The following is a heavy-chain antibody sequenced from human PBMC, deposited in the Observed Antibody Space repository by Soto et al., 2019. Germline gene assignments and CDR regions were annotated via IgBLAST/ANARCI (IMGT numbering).Heavy chain of an antibody. V-gene: IGHV1-69*13. CDR3: ATDSNYDVSNSF. Sequence: SVQVSCKASGGTLNNYAINWVRQAPGQGLEWMGGILPVSAPPDYAQKFQGRVSITADHSTSTVYMELSRLKSDDTAVYFCATDSNYDVSNSFWGQGTLVTVPQ. D-gene: IGHD3-3*01. CDR1: GGTLNNYA. J-gene: IGHJ4*02. CDR2: ILPVSAPP.